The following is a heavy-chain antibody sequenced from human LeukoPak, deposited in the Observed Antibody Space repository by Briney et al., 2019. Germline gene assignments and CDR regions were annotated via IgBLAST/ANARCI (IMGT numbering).Heavy chain of an antibody. V-gene: IGHV3-74*03. CDR1: GFTFSNAW. CDR2: IKDDGSDP. CDR3: VTDYFGPDY. D-gene: IGHD3-9*01. J-gene: IGHJ4*02. Sequence: GGSLRLSCAASGFTFSNAWMHWVSHAPGKGMVFISRIKDDGSDPMYADSVKGRFTISRDNAKNTLYLQMNSLRAEDTAIYFCVTDYFGPDYWGQGTLVTVSS.